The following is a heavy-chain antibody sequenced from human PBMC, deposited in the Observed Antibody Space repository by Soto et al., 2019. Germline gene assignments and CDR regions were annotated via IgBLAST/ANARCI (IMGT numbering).Heavy chain of an antibody. CDR2: MNPNSGNT. D-gene: IGHD2-8*01. CDR1: GYTFTSYD. J-gene: IGHJ6*02. CDR3: ARGYADYYYYYGMDV. V-gene: IGHV1-8*01. Sequence: ASVKVSCKASGYTFTSYDINWVRQATGQGLEWMGWMNPNSGNTGYAQKFQGRVTMTRNNSISTAYMELSSLRSEDTAVYYCARGYADYYYYYGMDVWGQGTTVTVSS.